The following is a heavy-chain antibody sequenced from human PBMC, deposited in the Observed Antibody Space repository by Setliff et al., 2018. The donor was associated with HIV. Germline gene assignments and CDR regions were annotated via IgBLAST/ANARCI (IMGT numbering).Heavy chain of an antibody. J-gene: IGHJ4*02. D-gene: IGHD1-1*01. Sequence: GASVKVSCKASGGTFSDFRITWVRQAPGQGLEWMGRINPNSGGTTYARKFQGRVTVTRDTSTTTVYMELSGLRSEDTAVYYCARATEAGTIDYWGQGTRVTVSS. CDR3: ARATEAGTIDY. CDR2: INPNSGGT. V-gene: IGHV1-2*06. CDR1: GGTFSDFR.